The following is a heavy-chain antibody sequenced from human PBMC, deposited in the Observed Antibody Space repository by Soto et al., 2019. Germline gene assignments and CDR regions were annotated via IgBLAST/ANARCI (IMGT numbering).Heavy chain of an antibody. CDR1: GYTFTSFY. J-gene: IGHJ6*02. Sequence: QVQLVQSGAEVKKPGASVKVSCKASGYTFTSFYMHWVRQAPGQGLEWMGIINPSGTTTDYAQKFKGRVTMTRDTSTSTYYMELSSMTSEATAVYYCAKPQIARHYYYGMEVWGQGTAVTVSS. CDR3: AKPQIARHYYYGMEV. V-gene: IGHV1-46*01. CDR2: INPSGTTT.